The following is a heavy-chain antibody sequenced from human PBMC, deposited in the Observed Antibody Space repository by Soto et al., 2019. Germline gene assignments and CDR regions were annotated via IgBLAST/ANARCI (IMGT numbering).Heavy chain of an antibody. CDR2: IYYSGST. V-gene: IGHV4-39*01. D-gene: IGHD1-26*01. CDR3: ARHRELGGDDAFDI. Sequence: SETLSVTCTVAGGSISSSSYYWGRIRQPPGKGLEWIGSIYYSGSTYYNPSLKSRVTISVDTSKNQFSLKLSSVTAADTAVYYCARHRELGGDDAFDIWGQGTMVTVSS. CDR1: GGSISSSSYY. J-gene: IGHJ3*02.